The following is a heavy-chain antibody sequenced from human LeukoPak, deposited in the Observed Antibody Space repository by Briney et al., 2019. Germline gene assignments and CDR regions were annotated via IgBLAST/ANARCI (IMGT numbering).Heavy chain of an antibody. J-gene: IGHJ5*02. D-gene: IGHD3-10*01. CDR1: GYTFTGYY. CDR2: INPNSGGT. Sequence: ASVKVSCKASGYTFTGYYMHWVRQAPGQGLEWMGWINPNSGGTNYAQKFQGRVTMTRDTSISTAYMELSRLRSEDTAVYYCAREESPAGSWFGESLPQNWFDPWGQGTLVTVSS. CDR3: AREESPAGSWFGESLPQNWFDP. V-gene: IGHV1-2*02.